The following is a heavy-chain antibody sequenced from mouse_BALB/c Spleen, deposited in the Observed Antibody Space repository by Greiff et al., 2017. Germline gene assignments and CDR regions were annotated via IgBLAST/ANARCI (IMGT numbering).Heavy chain of an antibody. CDR2: IYPGSGST. J-gene: IGHJ2*01. CDR3: TRSTTVDSGDY. D-gene: IGHD1-1*01. V-gene: IGHV1S22*01. CDR1: GYTFTSYW. Sequence: LQQPGSELVRPGASVKLSCKASGYTFTSYWMHWVKQRPGQGLEWIGNIYPGSGSTNYDEKFKSKATLTVDTSSSTAYMQLSSLTSEDSAVYYGTRSTTVDSGDYWGQGTTLTVSS.